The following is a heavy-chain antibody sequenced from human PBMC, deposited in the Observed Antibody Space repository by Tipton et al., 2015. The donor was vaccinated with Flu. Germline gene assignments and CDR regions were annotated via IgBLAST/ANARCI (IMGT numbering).Heavy chain of an antibody. CDR3: AREGMAAAGTGWYFDL. CDR1: GFTFSSYA. Sequence: SLRLSCAASGFTFSSYAMHWVRQAPGKGLEWVAVISYDGSNKYYADSVKCRFTISRDNFKNTLYLQMNSLRAEDTAVYYCAREGMAAAGTGWYFDLWGRGTLVTVSS. J-gene: IGHJ2*01. V-gene: IGHV3-30*01. CDR2: ISYDGSNK. D-gene: IGHD6-13*01.